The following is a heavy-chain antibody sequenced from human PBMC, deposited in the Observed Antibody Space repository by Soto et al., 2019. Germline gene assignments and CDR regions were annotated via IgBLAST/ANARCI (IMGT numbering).Heavy chain of an antibody. CDR3: ARDLGSSWYPEYFQH. V-gene: IGHV3-74*01. CDR2: INSDRSST. J-gene: IGHJ1*01. Sequence: PGGSLRLSCAASGFTFSSYWMHWVRQAPGKGLEWVSRINSDRSSTSYADSVKGRFTISRDNAKNTLYLQMNSLRAEDTAVYYCARDLGSSWYPEYFQHWGQGTLVTVSS. D-gene: IGHD6-13*01. CDR1: GFTFSSYW.